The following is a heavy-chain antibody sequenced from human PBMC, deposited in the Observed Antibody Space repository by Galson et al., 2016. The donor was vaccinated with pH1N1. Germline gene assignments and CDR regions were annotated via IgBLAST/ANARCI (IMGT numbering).Heavy chain of an antibody. CDR1: GDSVSSPNCA. CDR3: ARDRGSTLFHNYGMDV. CDR2: TYYRSKWYN. J-gene: IGHJ6*02. V-gene: IGHV6-1*01. Sequence: CAISGDSVSSPNCAWDWIRQSPSRGLEWLGRTYYRSKWYNDYAVSVQGRITINPDTSKNQLSLHLNSVTPEDTAVYYCARDRGSTLFHNYGMDVWGQGTTVIVSS. D-gene: IGHD3-10*01.